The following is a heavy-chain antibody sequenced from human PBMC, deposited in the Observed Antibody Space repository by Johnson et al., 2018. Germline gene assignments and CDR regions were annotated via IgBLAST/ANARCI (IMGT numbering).Heavy chain of an antibody. CDR1: GFTFSSYW. D-gene: IGHD2-15*01. CDR3: ARGPYCSGGSCYSD. Sequence: VQLQESGGALVQPGGSLRLSCEASGFTFSSYWMHWVRQAPGKGLVWVSRLTSDGSSTRYADSVKGGFTISRDNAKNPLYLQMNSRRAEETAVYYCARGPYCSGGSCYSDWGQGTLVTVSS. V-gene: IGHV3-74*01. J-gene: IGHJ4*02. CDR2: LTSDGSST.